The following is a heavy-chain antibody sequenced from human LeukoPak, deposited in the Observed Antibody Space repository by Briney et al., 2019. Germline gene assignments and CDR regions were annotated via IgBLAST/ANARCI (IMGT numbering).Heavy chain of an antibody. J-gene: IGHJ4*02. V-gene: IGHV1-69-2*01. CDR2: VDPEDGET. D-gene: IGHD2-2*03. CDR1: GYTFTDYY. CDR3: ATDRLDIVVVPNFDY. Sequence: GASVKVSRKVPGYTFTDYYMHWVQHAPGKGLEWMGLVDPEDGETIYAEKFQGRVTITADTSTDTAYMELSSLRSEDTAVYYCATDRLDIVVVPNFDYWGQETLVTVSS.